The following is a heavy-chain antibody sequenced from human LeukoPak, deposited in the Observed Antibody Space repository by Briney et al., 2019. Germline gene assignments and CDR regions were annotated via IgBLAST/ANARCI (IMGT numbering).Heavy chain of an antibody. CDR3: VLGYCSGGSCYKRNWFDP. V-gene: IGHV3-30*02. Sequence: GGSLRLSCAASGFSFSTYDMHWVRQAPGKGLEWVAFIQYDGSDTYYADSVKGRFTISRDNSKNTLYLQMNSLRAEDTAVYYCVLGYCSGGSCYKRNWFDPWGQGTLVTVSS. CDR1: GFSFSTYD. D-gene: IGHD2-15*01. J-gene: IGHJ5*02. CDR2: IQYDGSDT.